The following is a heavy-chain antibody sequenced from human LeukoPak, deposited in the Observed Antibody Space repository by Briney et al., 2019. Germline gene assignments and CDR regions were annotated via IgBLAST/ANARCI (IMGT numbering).Heavy chain of an antibody. V-gene: IGHV7-4-1*02. CDR1: GYTFTSYY. D-gene: IGHD6-19*01. J-gene: IGHJ4*02. CDR2: INTNTGNP. Sequence: ASVKVSCKASGYTFTSYYMHWVRQAPGQGLEWMGWINTNTGNPTYAQGFTGRFVFSLDTSVSTAYLQISSLKAEDTAVYYCARVLSRGSGKISDYWGQGTLVTVSS. CDR3: ARVLSRGSGKISDY.